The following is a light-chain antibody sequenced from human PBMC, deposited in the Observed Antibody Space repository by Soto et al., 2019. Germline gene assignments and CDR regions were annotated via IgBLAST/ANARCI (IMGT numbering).Light chain of an antibody. CDR2: GAS. Sequence: EIVLTQSPGTQSLSPGERATLSCRASQSVANSYLAWYQQKPGQAPRLLIYGASSRATGIPDRFSGSGSGTDFTLTISRLESEYFAVYYCQQYGTLITFGQGTRLEIK. CDR3: QQYGTLIT. CDR1: QSVANSY. V-gene: IGKV3-20*01. J-gene: IGKJ5*01.